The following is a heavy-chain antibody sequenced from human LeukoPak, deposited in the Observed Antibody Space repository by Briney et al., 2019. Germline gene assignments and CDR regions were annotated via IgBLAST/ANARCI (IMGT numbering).Heavy chain of an antibody. D-gene: IGHD6-6*01. J-gene: IGHJ4*02. Sequence: SETLSLTCTVSGGSVSSYHWGWIRQPPGKGLEWIGSIYYSGSTYYNPSLKSRVTISVDTSKNQFSLKLSSVTAADTAVYYCARGVLEYSSSSHLGYWGQGTLVTVSS. CDR3: ARGVLEYSSSSHLGY. V-gene: IGHV4-39*07. CDR1: GGSVSSYH. CDR2: IYYSGST.